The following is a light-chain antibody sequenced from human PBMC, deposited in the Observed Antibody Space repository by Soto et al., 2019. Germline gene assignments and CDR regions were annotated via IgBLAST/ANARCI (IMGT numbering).Light chain of an antibody. V-gene: IGKV3-15*01. CDR2: GTS. CDR1: QRVGSN. J-gene: IGKJ5*01. CDR3: QQYSNWPLIT. Sequence: EIVLTQSPGTLSLSPGERATLSCRASQRVGSNLAWYQQKPGQAPRLLIYGTSIRATGIPARFSGSGSGTEFTLTISSLQSEDFAVYHCQQYSNWPLITFGQGTRLEIK.